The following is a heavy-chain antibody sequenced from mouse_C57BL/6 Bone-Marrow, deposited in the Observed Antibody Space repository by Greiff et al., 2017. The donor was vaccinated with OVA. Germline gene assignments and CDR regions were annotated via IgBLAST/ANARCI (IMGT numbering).Heavy chain of an antibody. D-gene: IGHD1-1*02. CDR1: GYTFTDYE. CDR2: IDPETGGT. Sequence: VKLMESGAELVRPGASVTLSCKASGYTFTDYEMHWVKQTPVHGLEWIGAIDPETGGTAYNQKFKGKAILTADKSSSTAYMELRSLTSEDSAVYYCTGNYAMDYWGQGTSVTVSS. CDR3: TGNYAMDY. J-gene: IGHJ4*01. V-gene: IGHV1-15*01.